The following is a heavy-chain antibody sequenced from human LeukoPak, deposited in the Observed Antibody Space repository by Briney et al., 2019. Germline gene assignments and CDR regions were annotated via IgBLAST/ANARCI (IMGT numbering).Heavy chain of an antibody. CDR2: IFYSGRI. Sequence: PSETLSLTCTVSGGSITSGTHYWGWFRQPPGKGLEWIGSIFYSGRIFYNPSLKSRVFVSIDTSKNQFSLKLNSVTVADTAVYYCARHDYDLLTGYGINWFDPWGQGTLVTVSS. J-gene: IGHJ5*02. V-gene: IGHV4-39*01. CDR3: ARHDYDLLTGYGINWFDP. D-gene: IGHD3-9*01. CDR1: GGSITSGTHY.